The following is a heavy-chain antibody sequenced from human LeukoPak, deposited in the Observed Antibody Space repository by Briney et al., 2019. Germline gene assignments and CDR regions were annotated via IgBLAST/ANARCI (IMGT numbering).Heavy chain of an antibody. V-gene: IGHV1-18*04. CDR1: GYTFTSYG. D-gene: IGHD3-9*01. CDR3: ARDGGVLRYFDWLLPFDY. CDR2: ISAYNGNT. J-gene: IGHJ4*02. Sequence: ASVKVSCKASGYTFTSYGISWVRQAPGQGLEWMGWISAYNGNTNYAQKLQGRVTMTTDTSTSTAYTELRSLRSDDTAVYYCARDGGVLRYFDWLLPFDYWGQGTLVTVSS.